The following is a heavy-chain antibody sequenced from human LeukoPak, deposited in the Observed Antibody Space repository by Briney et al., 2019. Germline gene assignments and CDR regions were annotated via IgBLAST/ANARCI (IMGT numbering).Heavy chain of an antibody. CDR3: ARHLSGCSGGTCADAFDI. CDR2: IGPNSGGT. CDR1: GYTFSDYY. D-gene: IGHD2-15*01. V-gene: IGHV1-2*02. Sequence: ASVKVSCKASGYTFSDYYMHWVRQAPGQGLEWMGWIGPNSGGTNYAQKFQGRVTMTRDTSISTAYMELSRLISDDTAVYYCARHLSGCSGGTCADAFDIWGQGTMVTVSS. J-gene: IGHJ3*02.